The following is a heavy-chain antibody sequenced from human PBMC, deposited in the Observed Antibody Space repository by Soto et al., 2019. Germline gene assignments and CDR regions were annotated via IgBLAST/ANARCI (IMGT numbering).Heavy chain of an antibody. D-gene: IGHD3-10*01. J-gene: IGHJ5*02. CDR2: IYYSGSS. Sequence: SETLSLTCTVSGGSVSSGNYYWSRIRQPPGKGLEWIGYIYYSGSSNYNPTLKSRVTISVDTSKNQFSLKLSSVTAADTAVYYGAGGPLPYYSGGSSGFDPWGQGTLVTVSS. CDR3: AGGPLPYYSGGSSGFDP. V-gene: IGHV4-61*01. CDR1: GGSVSSGNYY.